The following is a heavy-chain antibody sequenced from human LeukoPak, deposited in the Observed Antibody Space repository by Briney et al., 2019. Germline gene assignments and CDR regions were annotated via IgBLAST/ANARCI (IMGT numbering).Heavy chain of an antibody. Sequence: GGSLRLSCAASGFTFSSYAMSWVRQAPGEGLGWVSAIIGSGGSTYYTDSVRGRFTISSDNSKNTLYLQMNSLRAEDTAVYYCALPGYCSSTSCYGGFDYWGQGTLVTVSS. CDR1: GFTFSSYA. V-gene: IGHV3-23*01. J-gene: IGHJ4*02. D-gene: IGHD2-2*01. CDR3: ALPGYCSSTSCYGGFDY. CDR2: IIGSGGST.